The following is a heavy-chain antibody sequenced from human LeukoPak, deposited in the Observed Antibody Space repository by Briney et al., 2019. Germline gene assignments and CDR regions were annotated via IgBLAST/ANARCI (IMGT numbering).Heavy chain of an antibody. Sequence: TVNVSCKVSGYTLTELSMHWVRQAPGKGLGWMGGFDPEDGETIYAQKFQGRVTMTEDTSTDTAYMELSSLRSEDTAVYYCATQAGEDNWFDPWGQGTLVTVSS. CDR3: ATQAGEDNWFDP. V-gene: IGHV1-24*01. CDR2: FDPEDGET. CDR1: GYTLTELS. D-gene: IGHD3-10*01. J-gene: IGHJ5*02.